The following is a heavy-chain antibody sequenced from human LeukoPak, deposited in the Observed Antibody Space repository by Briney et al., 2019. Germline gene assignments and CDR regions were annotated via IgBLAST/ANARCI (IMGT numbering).Heavy chain of an antibody. V-gene: IGHV1-18*01. J-gene: IGHJ4*02. CDR2: ISGDNGNT. CDR3: ARDGGSSWSYNFDY. Sequence: ASVKLSCTASGYAFSSYGMSWVRQAPGQGLVWMGWISGDNGNTNYALKGRVTMTTDTSKSTAYMELRSLRSDDTAVYYCARDGGSSWSYNFDYWGQGTQVTVSS. CDR1: GYAFSSYG. D-gene: IGHD6-13*01.